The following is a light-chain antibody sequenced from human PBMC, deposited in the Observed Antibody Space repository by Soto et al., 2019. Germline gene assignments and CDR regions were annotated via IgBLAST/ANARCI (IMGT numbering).Light chain of an antibody. CDR2: NAS. CDR1: QSISDW. J-gene: IGKJ5*01. Sequence: DIQMTQSPSTLSASVGDRVTITCRASQSISDWLAWYQQKPGKAPKLLIYNASGLESGVPSRFSGSGSGTEFTLTITSLQPDDFATYYCQQYNTYPITFGQGTRLEIK. V-gene: IGKV1-5*03. CDR3: QQYNTYPIT.